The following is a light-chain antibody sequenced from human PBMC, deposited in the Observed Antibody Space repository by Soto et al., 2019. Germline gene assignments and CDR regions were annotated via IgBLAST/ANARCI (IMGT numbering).Light chain of an antibody. CDR2: YDS. CDR1: NIGSKS. CDR3: QVWGSSSEVVV. V-gene: IGLV3-21*04. J-gene: IGLJ2*01. Sequence: SYELTQAPSVSVAPGKTASITCGGNNIGSKSVHWYQQKPGQAPILVIYYDSDRPSGIPERFSGSNSGNTATLTISRVEAGDEAEYYCQVWGSSSEVVVFGGGTKLTVL.